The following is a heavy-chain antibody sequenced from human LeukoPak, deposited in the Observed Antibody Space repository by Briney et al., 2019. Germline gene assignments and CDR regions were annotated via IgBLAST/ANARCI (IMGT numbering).Heavy chain of an antibody. CDR2: ISSSGSII. V-gene: IGHV3-48*03. CDR1: GFTFTTYE. Sequence: GGSLRLSCAASGFTFTTYEMNWVRQAPGKGLEWVSFISSSGSIIYYADSVQGRFTISRDNAKNSLYLQMNSLRAEDTAVYYCARGHYTSDWYYFDYWGQGTPVTVSS. CDR3: ARGHYTSDWYYFDY. J-gene: IGHJ4*02. D-gene: IGHD6-19*01.